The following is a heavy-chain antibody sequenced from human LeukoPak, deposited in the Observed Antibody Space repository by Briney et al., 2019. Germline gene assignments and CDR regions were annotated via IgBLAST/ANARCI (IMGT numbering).Heavy chain of an antibody. CDR1: GGSISSGANY. J-gene: IGHJ1*01. Sequence: PSETLSLTCTVSGGSISSGANYWSWIRQRPGRGLEWIGYLYSSGHTYYNPSLKSRAFLSVDTAKSQLFLKLTSVTAAETAVYYCARAPSVDWYYFHLWRQGTLVTVSS. D-gene: IGHD3-9*01. V-gene: IGHV4-31*03. CDR2: LYSSGHT. CDR3: ARAPSVDWYYFHL.